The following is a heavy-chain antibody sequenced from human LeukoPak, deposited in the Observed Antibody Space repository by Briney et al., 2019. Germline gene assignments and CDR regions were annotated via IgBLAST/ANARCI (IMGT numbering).Heavy chain of an antibody. D-gene: IGHD1-14*01. V-gene: IGHV3-7*01. CDR2: NQGGSDD. J-gene: IGHJ4*02. Sequence: NQGGSDDSYVDSVKGRFTISRHNANNLLNLQMNSLRGEDTAVYSCTRDRSRAEDDWGQGTLVTVSS. CDR3: TRDRSRAEDD.